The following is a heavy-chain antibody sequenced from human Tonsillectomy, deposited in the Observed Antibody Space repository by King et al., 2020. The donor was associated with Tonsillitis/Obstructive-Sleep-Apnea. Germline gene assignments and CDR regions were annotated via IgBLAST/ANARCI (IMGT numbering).Heavy chain of an antibody. CDR2: IRIKAYGGTT. D-gene: IGHD3-3*01. CDR1: GFTFGDYA. CDR3: TTGLNYDFWSGQYTADAFDI. V-gene: IGHV3-49*05. Sequence: VQLVESGGGLVKPGRSLRLSCTASGFTFGDYAMSWFRQAPGKGLEWVGCIRIKAYGGTTEYAASVKGRFTISRDDSKRIADLQMNSLKTEDTAVYYCTTGLNYDFWSGQYTADAFDIWGQGTMVTVSS. J-gene: IGHJ3*02.